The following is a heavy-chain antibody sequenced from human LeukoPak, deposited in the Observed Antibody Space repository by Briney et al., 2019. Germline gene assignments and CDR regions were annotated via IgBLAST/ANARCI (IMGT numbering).Heavy chain of an antibody. V-gene: IGHV3-48*04. J-gene: IGHJ4*02. CDR2: IRTSGTNT. Sequence: GRSLRLSCAASGFTFSSFSMNWVRQAPGKGLEWVSYIRTSGTNTDYTGSVKGRFTISRDNAKNSLYLQMNSLRAEDTAVYYCARMNYVSSGWGAPFDYWGQGTLVTVSS. CDR3: ARMNYVSSGWGAPFDY. D-gene: IGHD1-7*01. CDR1: GFTFSSFS.